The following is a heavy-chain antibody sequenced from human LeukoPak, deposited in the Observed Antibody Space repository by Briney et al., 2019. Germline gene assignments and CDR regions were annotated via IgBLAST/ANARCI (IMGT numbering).Heavy chain of an antibody. V-gene: IGHV3-15*01. D-gene: IGHD2-21*02. J-gene: IGHJ4*02. Sequence: TPGGSLRLSCAASGFTFSSYAMTWVRQAPGKGLEWVGRIRHKSDGGTTDYAAPVKGRFTISRDDSRSTLDLQMDSLKDDDTAVYYCATQDNPWYSRYDHWGQGTLVTVSS. CDR2: IRHKSDGGTT. CDR3: ATQDNPWYSRYDH. CDR1: GFTFSSYA.